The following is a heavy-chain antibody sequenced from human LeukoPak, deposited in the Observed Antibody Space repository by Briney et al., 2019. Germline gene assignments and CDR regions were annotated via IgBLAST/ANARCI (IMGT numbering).Heavy chain of an antibody. Sequence: GGSLRLSCAASGFTFSSYWKSWVRQAPGKGLDWVAYISGDGDTVFYTDSVKGRFTISRDNAENSLFLQMNSLRAEDSAIYYCARGWFDNWGQGTLVTVSS. CDR2: ISGDGDTV. CDR1: GFTFSSYW. V-gene: IGHV3-48*03. J-gene: IGHJ4*02. CDR3: ARGWFDN.